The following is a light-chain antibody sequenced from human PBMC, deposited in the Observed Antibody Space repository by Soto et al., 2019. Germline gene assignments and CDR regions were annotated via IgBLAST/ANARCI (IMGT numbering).Light chain of an antibody. CDR3: QQYDIWPPST. CDR1: QSISS. CDR2: DAS. Sequence: EIVMTKSPSTLSVPPGDRVTLSCRASQSISSLAWYQQRPGQAPRLLIYDASTRATGIPPRFSGGGSGTEFTVTISSLQSEDFAIYYCQQYDIWPPSTFGQGTKVDIK. V-gene: IGKV3-15*01. J-gene: IGKJ2*01.